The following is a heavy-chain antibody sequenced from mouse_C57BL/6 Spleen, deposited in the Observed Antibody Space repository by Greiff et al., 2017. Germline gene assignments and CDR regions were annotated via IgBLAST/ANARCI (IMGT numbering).Heavy chain of an antibody. CDR2: ISDGGSYT. D-gene: IGHD2-5*01. CDR3: AREDYSNYEGYFDY. V-gene: IGHV5-4*01. Sequence: EVKLVESGGGLVKPGGSLKLSCAASGFTFSSYAMSWVRQTPEKRLEWVATISDGGSYTYYPDNVKGRFTISRDNAKNNLYLQMSHLKSEDTAMYYCAREDYSNYEGYFDYWGQGTTLTVSS. CDR1: GFTFSSYA. J-gene: IGHJ2*01.